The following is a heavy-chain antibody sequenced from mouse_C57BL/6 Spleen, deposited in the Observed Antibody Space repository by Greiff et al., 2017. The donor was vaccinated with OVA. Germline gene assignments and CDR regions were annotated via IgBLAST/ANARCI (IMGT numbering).Heavy chain of an antibody. V-gene: IGHV1-61*01. CDR2: IYPSDSET. D-gene: IGHD3-2*02. CDR3: ARGQRRPLGY. CDR1: GYTFTSYW. Sequence: QVQLQQPGAELVRPGSSVKLSCKASGYTFTSYWMDWVKQRPGQGLEWIGNIYPSDSETHYNQKFKDKATLTVDKSSSTAYMQLSSLTSEDSAVYYCARGQRRPLGYWGQGTTLTVSS. J-gene: IGHJ2*01.